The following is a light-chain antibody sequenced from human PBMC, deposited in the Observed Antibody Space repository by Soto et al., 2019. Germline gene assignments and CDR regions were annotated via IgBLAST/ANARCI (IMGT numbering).Light chain of an antibody. Sequence: QSALAQPPSASGSFGQSVTIACTGTSSDVGGYNYVSWYQQHPGKAPKLMIYEVSERPSGVPDRFSGSKSGNTASLTVSGLQADDEADYYCSSYSXTNYHYVFGTGTKVTVL. V-gene: IGLV2-8*01. CDR1: SSDVGGYNY. J-gene: IGLJ1*01. CDR3: SSYSXTNYHYV. CDR2: EVS.